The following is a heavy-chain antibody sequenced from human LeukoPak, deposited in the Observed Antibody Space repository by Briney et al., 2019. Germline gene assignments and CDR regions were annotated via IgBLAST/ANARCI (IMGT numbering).Heavy chain of an antibody. Sequence: ASVKVSCKASGYTFTSYGISWVRRAPGQGLEWMGWISAYNGNTNYAQKLQGRVTMTTDTSTSTAYMELRSLRSDDMAVYYCAIHDGYSSSWYEDYWGQGTLVTVSS. CDR2: ISAYNGNT. CDR3: AIHDGYSSSWYEDY. J-gene: IGHJ4*02. V-gene: IGHV1-18*03. D-gene: IGHD6-13*01. CDR1: GYTFTSYG.